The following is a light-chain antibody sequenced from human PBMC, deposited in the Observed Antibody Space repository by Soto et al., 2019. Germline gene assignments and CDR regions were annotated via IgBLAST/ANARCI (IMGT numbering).Light chain of an antibody. J-gene: IGKJ4*01. CDR2: DTS. CDR3: QHYVNWPLT. V-gene: IGKV3-15*01. Sequence: EIVMSQTPATLSVSPGEGGTLSCRASQGIGDTLAWYQQKPGQTPRLLIYDTSIRATGVPARFSGSRSGAEFTLTISSLQSEDFAVYYCQHYVNWPLTFGGGTNVESK. CDR1: QGIGDT.